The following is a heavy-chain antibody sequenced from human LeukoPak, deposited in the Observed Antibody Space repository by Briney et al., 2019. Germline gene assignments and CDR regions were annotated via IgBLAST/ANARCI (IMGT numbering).Heavy chain of an antibody. CDR2: ISGSGGAT. V-gene: IGHV3-23*01. CDR3: AKVNGLMANYFDS. D-gene: IGHD3-16*01. Sequence: GGSLRLSCAASGFTFTSYAMNWVRQAPGKGLEWVSAISGSGGATHYADSVRGRLTLSRDNSKNTLYLQMNSLRAEDTAVYYCAKVNGLMANYFDSWGQGTLVTVSS. CDR1: GFTFTSYA. J-gene: IGHJ4*02.